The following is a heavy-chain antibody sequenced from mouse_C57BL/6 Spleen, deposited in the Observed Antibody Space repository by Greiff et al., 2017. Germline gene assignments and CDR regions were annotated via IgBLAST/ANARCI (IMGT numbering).Heavy chain of an antibody. V-gene: IGHV1-82*01. Sequence: VQLQQPGPELVKPGASVKLSCKASGYAFSSSWMNWVKQRPGKGLEWIGRIYPGDGDTNYNGKFKGKATLTADKSSSTAYMQLRSQTSEDSAVYFSARWSINDGLYWGQGTTLTVSS. D-gene: IGHD2-3*01. CDR3: ARWSINDGLY. J-gene: IGHJ2*01. CDR1: GYAFSSSW. CDR2: IYPGDGDT.